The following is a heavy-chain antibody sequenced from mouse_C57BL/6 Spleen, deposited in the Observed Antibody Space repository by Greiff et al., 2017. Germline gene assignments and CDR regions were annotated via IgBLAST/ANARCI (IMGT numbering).Heavy chain of an antibody. Sequence: VQLKESGAELVRPGASVKLSCTASGFNIKDDYMHWVKQRPEQGLEWIGWIDPENGDTEYASKFQGKATITADTSSNTAYLQLSSLTSEDTAVYYCTRDYDGRGYAMDYWGQGTSVTVSS. D-gene: IGHD2-4*01. V-gene: IGHV14-4*01. J-gene: IGHJ4*01. CDR3: TRDYDGRGYAMDY. CDR1: GFNIKDDY. CDR2: IDPENGDT.